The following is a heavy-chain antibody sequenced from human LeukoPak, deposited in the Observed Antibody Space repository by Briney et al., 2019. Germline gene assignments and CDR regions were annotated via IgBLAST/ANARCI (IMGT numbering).Heavy chain of an antibody. CDR1: GFTFSSYG. Sequence: PGGSLRLSCAASGFTFSSYGMHWVRQAPGKGPEWVAVISYDGSNKYYADSVKGRFTISRDNSKNTLYLQMNSLRAEDTAVYYCANGGSGWYYFDYRGQGTLVTVSS. CDR2: ISYDGSNK. V-gene: IGHV3-30*18. CDR3: ANGGSGWYYFDY. D-gene: IGHD6-19*01. J-gene: IGHJ4*02.